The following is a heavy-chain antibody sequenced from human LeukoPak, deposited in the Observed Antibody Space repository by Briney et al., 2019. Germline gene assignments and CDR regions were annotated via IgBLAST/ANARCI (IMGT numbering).Heavy chain of an antibody. V-gene: IGHV4-59*01. Sequence: PSETLSLTCTVSGGSISSYYWSWIRQPPGKGLEWIGYIYYSGSTNYNPSLKGRVTISVDTSKNQFSLQLSSVTAADTAVYYCARGSIAAGEFDYWGQGTLVTVSS. CDR2: IYYSGST. D-gene: IGHD6-13*01. CDR1: GGSISSYY. CDR3: ARGSIAAGEFDY. J-gene: IGHJ4*02.